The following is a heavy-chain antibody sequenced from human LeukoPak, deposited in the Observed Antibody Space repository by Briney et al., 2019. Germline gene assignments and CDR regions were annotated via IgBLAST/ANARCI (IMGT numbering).Heavy chain of an antibody. V-gene: IGHV3-7*01. CDR1: GFTFSSYW. CDR3: GRDRVVPAATFY. CDR2: INQLGNEK. J-gene: IGHJ4*02. Sequence: AGSLTLSCAASGFTFSSYWMSCIRQAPGRGLEWVANINQLGNEKNHVDSVNGRFTISRNNVDDSLYLEMNSRRVEDTAVYYCGRDRVVPAATFYWGQGVLVTVSS. D-gene: IGHD2-2*01.